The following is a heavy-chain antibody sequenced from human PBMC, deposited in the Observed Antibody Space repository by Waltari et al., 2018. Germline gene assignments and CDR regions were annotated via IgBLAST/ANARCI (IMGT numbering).Heavy chain of an antibody. CDR1: GGSIRSYY. J-gene: IGHJ3*01. D-gene: IGHD1-1*01. CDR3: TRERRQLELVASFDV. Sequence: QVQLQESGPGLVKSSETLSLTCTISGGSIRSYYWSWIRQPAGKGLEWIGRIYSSGSTNYSPSLDSRVSMSIDTSTKQFSLKLKSVTAADTAIYYCTRERRQLELVASFDVWGHGTKVSVSS. CDR2: IYSSGST. V-gene: IGHV4-4*07.